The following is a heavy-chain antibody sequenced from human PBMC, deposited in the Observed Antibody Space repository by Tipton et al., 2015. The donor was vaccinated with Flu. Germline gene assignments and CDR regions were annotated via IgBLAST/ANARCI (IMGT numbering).Heavy chain of an antibody. CDR1: GGSINSYY. Sequence: TLSLTCTVSGGSINSYYWSWIRQPPGKGLEWIGYIYYSGSTNYNPSLKSRVTISVDTSKNQFSLKLSSVTAADTAVYYCARDYGGHIYYWGQGTLVTVSS. J-gene: IGHJ4*02. V-gene: IGHV4-59*12. D-gene: IGHD2-21*01. CDR2: IYYSGST. CDR3: ARDYGGHIYY.